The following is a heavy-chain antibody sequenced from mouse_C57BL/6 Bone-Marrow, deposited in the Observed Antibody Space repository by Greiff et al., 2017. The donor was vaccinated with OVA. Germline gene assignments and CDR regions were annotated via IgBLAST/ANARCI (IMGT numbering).Heavy chain of an antibody. J-gene: IGHJ2*01. CDR3: ARRAAQGPYYCDY. Sequence: EVQLQQSGPELVKPGASVKIPCKASGYTFTDYNMDWVKQSHGKSLEWIGDINPNNGGTIYNQKFKGKATLTVDKSSSTAYMELRSLTSEDTAVYYCARRAAQGPYYCDYWGQGTTLTVSS. V-gene: IGHV1-18*01. D-gene: IGHD3-2*02. CDR2: INPNNGGT. CDR1: GYTFTDYN.